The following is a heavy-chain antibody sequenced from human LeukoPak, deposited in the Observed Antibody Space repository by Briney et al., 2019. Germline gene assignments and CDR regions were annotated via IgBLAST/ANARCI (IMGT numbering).Heavy chain of an antibody. V-gene: IGHV4-39*07. CDR1: GGSISSSSYY. CDR3: ARDQDGYSAY. Sequence: SETLSLTCTASGGSISSSSYYWGWIRQPPGKGLEWIGSIYYSGSTYYNPSLKSRVTISVDTSKNQFSLKLSSVTAADTAVYYCARDQDGYSAYWGEGTLVTVSS. D-gene: IGHD5-24*01. CDR2: IYYSGST. J-gene: IGHJ4*02.